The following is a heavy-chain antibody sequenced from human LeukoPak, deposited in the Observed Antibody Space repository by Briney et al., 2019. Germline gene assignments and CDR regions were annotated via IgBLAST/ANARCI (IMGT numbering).Heavy chain of an antibody. CDR2: FSANDNNI. V-gene: IGHV1-18*04. D-gene: IGHD6-13*01. J-gene: IGHJ4*02. CDR1: GYTFTGYY. CDR3: ARVSAAGDVDYFDY. Sequence: ASVKVSCKASGYTFTGYYMHWVRQAPGQGLEWMGWFSANDNNINYVQKLQGRVTVTTDTSTSTAYMELRSLRSDDTAVYYCARVSAAGDVDYFDYWGQGTLVTVSS.